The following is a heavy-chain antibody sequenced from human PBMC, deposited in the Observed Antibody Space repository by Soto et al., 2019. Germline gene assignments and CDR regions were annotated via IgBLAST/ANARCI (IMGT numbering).Heavy chain of an antibody. CDR2: ISGSGGST. CDR1: GFTFSSDA. Sequence: EVQLLESGGGLVQPGGSLRLSCAASGFTFSSDAMSWVRHAPGKGLEWVSAISGSGGSTYYADSVKGRFTISTGNSKNSLCLQINSLRAEDTAVYYCAKGSGEGNWFDPWGQGSLVTVSS. CDR3: AKGSGEGNWFDP. V-gene: IGHV3-23*01. D-gene: IGHD2-21*01. J-gene: IGHJ5*02.